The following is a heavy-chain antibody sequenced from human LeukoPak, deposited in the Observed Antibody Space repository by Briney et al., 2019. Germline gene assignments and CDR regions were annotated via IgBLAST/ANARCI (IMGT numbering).Heavy chain of an antibody. CDR2: ISSSSSYI. CDR1: GFTFSSYS. D-gene: IGHD6-13*01. V-gene: IGHV3-21*01. J-gene: IGHJ4*02. CDR3: ARVPEKIAAAGYKIYCFDY. Sequence: GGSLRLSCAASGFTFSSYSMNWVRQAPGKGLEWVSSISSSSSYIYYADSVKGRFTISRDNAKNSLYLQMNSLRAEDTAVYYCARVPEKIAAAGYKIYCFDYWGQGTLVTVSS.